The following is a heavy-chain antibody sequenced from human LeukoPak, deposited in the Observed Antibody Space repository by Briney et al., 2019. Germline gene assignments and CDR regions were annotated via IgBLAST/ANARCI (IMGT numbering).Heavy chain of an antibody. CDR2: ISWNSGSI. CDR3: AKLVGATPFDY. V-gene: IGHV3-9*01. Sequence: GRSLRLSCAASGFTFDDYAMHWVRQAPGKGLEWVSGISWNSGSIGYADSVKGRFTISRDNAKNSLYLQMNSLRAEDTALYYCAKLVGATPFDYWGQGTLVTVSS. CDR1: GFTFDDYA. J-gene: IGHJ4*02. D-gene: IGHD1-26*01.